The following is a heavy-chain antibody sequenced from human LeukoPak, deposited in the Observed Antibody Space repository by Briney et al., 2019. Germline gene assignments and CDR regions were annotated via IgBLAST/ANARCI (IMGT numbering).Heavy chain of an antibody. J-gene: IGHJ4*02. CDR2: IRSKAYGGTT. D-gene: IGHD4-11*01. CDR1: GFTFGDYA. Sequence: PGGSLRLSCTASGFTFGDYAMSWFRQAPGKGLEWVGFIRSKAYGGTTEYAASVKGRFTISRDDSKSIAYLQMNSLKTEVTAVYYCTSSMTTVTLVDYWGQGTLVTVPS. CDR3: TSSMTTVTLVDY. V-gene: IGHV3-49*03.